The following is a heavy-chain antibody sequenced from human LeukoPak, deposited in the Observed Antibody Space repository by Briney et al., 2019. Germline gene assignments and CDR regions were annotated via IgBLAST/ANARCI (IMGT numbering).Heavy chain of an antibody. CDR3: ARDRGGGAAAYFQH. CDR2: IIPILGIA. D-gene: IGHD6-13*01. Sequence: GASVKVSCKASGGTFSSYAISWVRQAPGQGLEWMGRIIPILGIANYAQKFQGRVTITADKSTSTAYMELSSLRSEDTAVYYCARDRGGGAAAYFQHWGQGTLVTVSS. CDR1: GGTFSSYA. V-gene: IGHV1-69*04. J-gene: IGHJ1*01.